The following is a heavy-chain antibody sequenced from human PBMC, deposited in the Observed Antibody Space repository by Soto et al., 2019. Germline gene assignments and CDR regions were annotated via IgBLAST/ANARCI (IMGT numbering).Heavy chain of an antibody. CDR1: GGSFKSGSYS. Sequence: PSETLSLTCTVSGGSFKSGSYSWSWIRQPPGKGLEWIGYVYHTGRTSYNPSLKSRVSISMDTSKNQFSLNLDSVTAADTAVYFCASDFAYLDSWGQGTLVTVSS. V-gene: IGHV4-61*01. CDR3: ASDFAYLDS. J-gene: IGHJ4*02. CDR2: VYHTGRT. D-gene: IGHD3-3*01.